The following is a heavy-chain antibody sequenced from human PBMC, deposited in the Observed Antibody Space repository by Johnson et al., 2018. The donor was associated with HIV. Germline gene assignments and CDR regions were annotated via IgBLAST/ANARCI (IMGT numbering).Heavy chain of an antibody. D-gene: IGHD6-19*01. CDR2: ISYDGSNK. CDR3: ARDRRNRQWQRLDAFDI. Sequence: QVQLVESGGGVVQPGRSLRLSCAASGFTFSSYAMHWVRQAPGKGLEWVAVISYDGSNKYYADSVKGRFTISRDNSKNTLYLQMNNLRAEDTAFYYCARDRRNRQWQRLDAFDIWGQGTMVIVSS. CDR1: GFTFSSYA. J-gene: IGHJ3*02. V-gene: IGHV3-30-3*01.